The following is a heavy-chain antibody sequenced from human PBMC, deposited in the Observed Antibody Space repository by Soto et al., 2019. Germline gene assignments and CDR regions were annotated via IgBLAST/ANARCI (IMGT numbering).Heavy chain of an antibody. CDR2: INHDAGAT. V-gene: IGHV1-46*01. J-gene: IGHJ5*02. CDR1: ADGFTTSH. Sequence: ASVKVSLNASADGFTTSHIDGVRRGPGQGLEWMGLINHDAGATTYEQRFQGSLRLTRDKSTSTVYMELRSLRFADTAVYYCARGDIVLVPASEGNWFDPWGQGTLVTVSS. D-gene: IGHD2-2*01. CDR3: ARGDIVLVPASEGNWFDP.